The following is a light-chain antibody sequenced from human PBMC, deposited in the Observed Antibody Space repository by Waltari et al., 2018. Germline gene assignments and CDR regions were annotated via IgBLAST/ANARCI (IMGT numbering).Light chain of an antibody. CDR2: CAS. J-gene: IGKJ5*01. Sequence: DIQMTQSPSSLSASVGDRVTITCQASQDIHKYLNWYHQKPGKAPKLLISCASKLEMGVPSRFSGSGSGTDFTFTITSLQPEDIGTYYCQQYNNLVLTFGQGTRLEIK. V-gene: IGKV1-33*01. CDR3: QQYNNLVLT. CDR1: QDIHKY.